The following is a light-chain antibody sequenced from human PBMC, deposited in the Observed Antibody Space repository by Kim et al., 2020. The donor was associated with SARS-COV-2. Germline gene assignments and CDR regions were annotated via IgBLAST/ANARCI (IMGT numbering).Light chain of an antibody. CDR3: ATWDDSLTGFV. CDR2: DSN. V-gene: IGLV1-44*01. J-gene: IGLJ1*01. CDR1: SSNIGINV. Sequence: GQRVNISCSGSSSNIGINVVNWYQQLPGTAPNPLIYDSNQRPSGVPDRFSGSKSGTSASLAISGLQSEDEADYFCATWDDSLTGFVLGTGTKVTVL.